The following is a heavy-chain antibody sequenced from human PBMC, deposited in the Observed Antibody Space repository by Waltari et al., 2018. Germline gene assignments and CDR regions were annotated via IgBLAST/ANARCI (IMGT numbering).Heavy chain of an antibody. CDR2: IKQDGSEK. CDR3: ARDLYNWND. J-gene: IGHJ4*02. CDR1: GCTFSSYW. Sequence: EVQLVESGGGVVKHGGCLRRCCAASGCTFSSYWMRWVRQAPGKGLEWVANIKQDGSEKYYVDSVKGRFTISRDNAKNSLYLQMNSLRAEDTAVYYCARDLYNWNDLGQGTLVTVSS. D-gene: IGHD1-20*01. V-gene: IGHV3-7*01.